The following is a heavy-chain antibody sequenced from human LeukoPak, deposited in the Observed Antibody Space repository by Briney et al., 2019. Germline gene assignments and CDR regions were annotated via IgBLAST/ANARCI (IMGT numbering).Heavy chain of an antibody. V-gene: IGHV4-34*01. Sequence: PSETLSLTCAVYGGSFSGYYWSWLRQPPGKGLEWIGEINHSGSTNYNPSLKSRVTMSVDTSKNQFSLRLSSVTAADTAVYYCARDRYYYDSSGYYWLFDYWGQGTLVTVSS. D-gene: IGHD3-22*01. CDR1: GGSFSGYY. CDR2: INHSGST. J-gene: IGHJ4*02. CDR3: ARDRYYYDSSGYYWLFDY.